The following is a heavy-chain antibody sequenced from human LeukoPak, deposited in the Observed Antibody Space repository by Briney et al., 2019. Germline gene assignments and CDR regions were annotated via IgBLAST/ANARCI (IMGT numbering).Heavy chain of an antibody. CDR1: GGSISSYY. Sequence: SETLSLTCTVSGGSISSYYWSWIRQPAGKGLEWIGRIYTSGSTNYNPSLKSRVTMSVDTSKNQFSLKLSSVTAADTAVYYCAREGRGLWFGELFPFDYWGQGTLVTVSS. CDR2: IYTSGST. CDR3: AREGRGLWFGELFPFDY. J-gene: IGHJ4*02. D-gene: IGHD3-10*01. V-gene: IGHV4-4*07.